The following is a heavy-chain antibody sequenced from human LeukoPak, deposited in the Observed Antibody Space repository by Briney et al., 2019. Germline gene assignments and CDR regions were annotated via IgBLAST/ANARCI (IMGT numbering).Heavy chain of an antibody. Sequence: GGSLRLSCEASEFIFSNYWMSWVRQAPGRGLEWVANIKEDGGDKYYVDSVKGRFTISRDNAKRSLYLQMSSLRAEDTAVYYCARDTFRGDLDYWGQGTLATVSS. J-gene: IGHJ4*02. CDR2: IKEDGGDK. V-gene: IGHV3-7*01. CDR1: EFIFSNYW. D-gene: IGHD2/OR15-2a*01. CDR3: ARDTFRGDLDY.